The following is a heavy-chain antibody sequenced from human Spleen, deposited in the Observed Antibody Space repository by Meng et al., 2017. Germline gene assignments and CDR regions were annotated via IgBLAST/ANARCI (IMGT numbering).Heavy chain of an antibody. D-gene: IGHD6-13*01. CDR1: VYTFAAYW. CDR3: ARDEDISAAGKLFGDY. CDR2: IDPNNDHT. V-gene: IGHV1-2*06. J-gene: IGHJ4*02. Sequence: VQLVPSGPEVKKPGAPVKLSCKPSVYTFAAYWIHWLRQAPGQGLEWMGRIDPNNDHTQYAQNFQGRVTMTSDTSISTVYMELNGLRSDDTAVYYCARDEDISAAGKLFGDYWGQGTLVTVSS.